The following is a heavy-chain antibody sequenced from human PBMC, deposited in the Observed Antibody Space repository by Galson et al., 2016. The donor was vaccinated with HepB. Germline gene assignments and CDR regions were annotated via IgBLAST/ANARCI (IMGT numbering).Heavy chain of an antibody. CDR3: ARSMGELYFDY. J-gene: IGHJ4*01. V-gene: IGHV1-3*01. D-gene: IGHD3-16*01. CDR2: INAGSGDT. CDR1: GYSFTTYF. Sequence: SVKVSCKASGYSFTTYFLHWVRQAPGQRLEWMGWINAGSGDTKYSQKFQDRVTITSDTSARTAYMEVTSPRSEDTAVYYCARSMGELYFDYWGQGTLVTVSS.